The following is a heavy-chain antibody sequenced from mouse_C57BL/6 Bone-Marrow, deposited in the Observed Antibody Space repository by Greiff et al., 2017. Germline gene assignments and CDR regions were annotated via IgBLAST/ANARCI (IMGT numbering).Heavy chain of an antibody. D-gene: IGHD1-1*01. CDR1: GFNIKNTY. J-gene: IGHJ3*01. CDR3: AYYYGSSPPLAY. Sequence: VQLQQSVAELVRPGASVKLSCTASGFNIKNTYMHWVKQRPEQGLEWIGRIGPANGNTKYAPKFQGKAPITADTSSNTAYLQLSSLTSEDTAIYYCAYYYGSSPPLAYWGQGTLVTGSA. CDR2: IGPANGNT. V-gene: IGHV14-3*01.